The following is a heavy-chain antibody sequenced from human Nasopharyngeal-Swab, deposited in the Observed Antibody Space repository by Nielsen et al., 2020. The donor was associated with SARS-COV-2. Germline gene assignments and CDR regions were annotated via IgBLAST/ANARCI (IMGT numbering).Heavy chain of an antibody. J-gene: IGHJ6*02. CDR1: GFTFDDYA. V-gene: IGHV3-9*01. CDR2: ISWNSGSI. Sequence: SLKISCAASGFTFDDYAMHWVRQAPGKGLEWVSGISWNSGSIGYADSVKGRFTISRDNAKNSLYLQMNSLRAEDTALYYCAKMNPYYYGMDVWGQGTTVTASS. CDR3: AKMNPYYYGMDV.